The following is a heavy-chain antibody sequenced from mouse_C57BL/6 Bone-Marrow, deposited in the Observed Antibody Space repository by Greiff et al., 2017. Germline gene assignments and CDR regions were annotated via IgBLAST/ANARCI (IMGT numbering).Heavy chain of an antibody. CDR3: ARHVPDSSGCVAWFAY. CDR1: GYTFTEYT. V-gene: IGHV1-62-2*01. Sequence: VQLQQSGAELVKPGASVKLSCKASGYTFTEYTIHWVKQRPGQGLEWIGWFYPGSGSIKYNEKFKDKATLTADKSSSTAYMELSRLTSEDSAVYFYARHVPDSSGCVAWFAYWGQGTLVTVSA. CDR2: FYPGSGSI. D-gene: IGHD3-2*02. J-gene: IGHJ3*01.